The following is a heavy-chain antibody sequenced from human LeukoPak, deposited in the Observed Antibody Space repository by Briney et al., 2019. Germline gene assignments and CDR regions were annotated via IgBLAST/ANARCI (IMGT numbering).Heavy chain of an antibody. CDR2: ISYDGISK. D-gene: IGHD6-19*01. V-gene: IGHV3-30-3*01. J-gene: IGHJ4*02. Sequence: PGRSLRLSCAVSGFTFGDYLMHWVRQAPGKGLEWVAVISYDGISKYYADSVKGRFTISRDNSKNTLYLQMNSLRAEDTAVYYCARSSESSVYFDYWGQGTLVTVSS. CDR3: ARSSESSVYFDY. CDR1: GFTFGDYL.